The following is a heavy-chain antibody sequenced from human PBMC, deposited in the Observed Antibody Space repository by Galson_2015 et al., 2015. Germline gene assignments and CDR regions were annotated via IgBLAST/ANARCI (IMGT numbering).Heavy chain of an antibody. CDR3: ARDLWEYCGSTGCPFGMDV. J-gene: IGHJ6*02. V-gene: IGHV1-18*04. Sequence: SVKVSCKASGNTFATYGFSWVRQAPGQGLEWMGWISVYNGKTNYAQEFQGRVTMTTDTSTSTAYMELRSLRSDDTAVYYCARDLWEYCGSTGCPFGMDVWGQGTTVTVSS. CDR1: GNTFATYG. D-gene: IGHD2-2*01. CDR2: ISVYNGKT.